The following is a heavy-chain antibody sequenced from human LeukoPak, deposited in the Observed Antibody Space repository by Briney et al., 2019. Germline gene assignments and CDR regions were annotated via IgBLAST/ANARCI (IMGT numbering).Heavy chain of an antibody. D-gene: IGHD3-16*01. J-gene: IGHJ4*02. CDR1: AGSISSSRYY. CDR2: IYYSGST. V-gene: IGHV4-39*01. CDR3: ARRSRGEPSPFDY. Sequence: SETLSLTCTVSAGSISSSRYYWGWIRQPPGKGLEWIGSIYYSGSTYYNPSLKSRVTISVDTSKNQFSLKLSSVTAADTAVYYCARRSRGEPSPFDYWGQGTLVTVSS.